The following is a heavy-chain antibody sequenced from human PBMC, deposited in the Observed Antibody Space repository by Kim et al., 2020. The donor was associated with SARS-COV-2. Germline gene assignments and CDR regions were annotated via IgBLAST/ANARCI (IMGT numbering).Heavy chain of an antibody. Sequence: GESLKISCKGSGYSFTSYWIGWVRQMPGKGLEWMGIIYPGDSDTRYSPSFQGQVTISADKSISTAYLQWSSLKASDTAMYYCARLRGYCSSTSCYRAVRGRYFDYWGQGTLVTVSS. D-gene: IGHD2-2*02. CDR3: ARLRGYCSSTSCYRAVRGRYFDY. CDR2: IYPGDSDT. J-gene: IGHJ4*02. CDR1: GYSFTSYW. V-gene: IGHV5-51*01.